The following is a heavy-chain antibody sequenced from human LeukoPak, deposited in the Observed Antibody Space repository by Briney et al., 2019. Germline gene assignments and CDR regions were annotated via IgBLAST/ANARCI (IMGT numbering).Heavy chain of an antibody. CDR2: ISGSGGSS. CDR3: AKDKNWAYFDY. J-gene: IGHJ4*02. Sequence: GGSLRLSCAASGFTFSSYAMNWVRQAPGKGLEWVAAISGSGGSSYYADSVKGRFTNSRDNSKNTLYLQMNSVRAEDTAVYYCAKDKNWAYFDYWGQGTLVTVSS. V-gene: IGHV3-23*01. CDR1: GFTFSSYA. D-gene: IGHD7-27*01.